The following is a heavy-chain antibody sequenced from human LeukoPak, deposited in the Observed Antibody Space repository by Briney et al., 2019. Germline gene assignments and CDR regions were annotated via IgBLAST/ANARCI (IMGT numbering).Heavy chain of an antibody. V-gene: IGHV1-2*02. CDR2: INPNSGGT. CDR1: GYTLTGYY. J-gene: IGHJ6*02. CDR3: ARELVPAFSYYGMDV. D-gene: IGHD2-2*01. Sequence: ASVKVSCKASGYTLTGYYMHCVRQAPGQGLTWMGWINPNSGGTNYAQKFQGRVTMTRDTSISTAYMELSRLRSDDTAVYYCARELVPAFSYYGMDVWGQGTTVTVSS.